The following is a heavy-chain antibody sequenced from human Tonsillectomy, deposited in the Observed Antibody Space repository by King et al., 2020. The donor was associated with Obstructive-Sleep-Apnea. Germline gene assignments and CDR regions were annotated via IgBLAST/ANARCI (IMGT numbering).Heavy chain of an antibody. V-gene: IGHV4-39*07. D-gene: IGHD6-6*01. CDR3: ATIAARPYGLDV. J-gene: IGHJ6*02. CDR2: IYYSGST. CDR1: GGSISSSSYY. Sequence: QLQESGPGLVKPSETLSLTCTVSGGSISSSSYYWGWIRQPPGKGLEWIGSIYYSGSTYYNPSLKSRVTISVDTSKNQFSLRLSPVTAADTAVYYCATIAARPYGLDVWGQGTTVTVSS.